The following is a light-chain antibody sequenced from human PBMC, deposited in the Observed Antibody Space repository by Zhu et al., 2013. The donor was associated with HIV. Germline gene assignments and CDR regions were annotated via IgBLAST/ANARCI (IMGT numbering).Light chain of an antibody. CDR1: NIGSKS. J-gene: IGLJ2*01. CDR2: DDI. V-gene: IGLV3-21*04. CDR3: QVWDSSSDHVV. Sequence: SYVLTQAPSEPVAPGKTARITCGGDNIGSKSVHWYQQKPGQAPVVVIFDDIARPSGIPERFSGFTSGNTATLTISRVEAGDEADYFCQVWDSSSDHVVFGGGTKLIVV.